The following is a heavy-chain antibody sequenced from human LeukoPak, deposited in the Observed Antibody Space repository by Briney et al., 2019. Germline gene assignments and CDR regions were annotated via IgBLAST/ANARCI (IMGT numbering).Heavy chain of an antibody. CDR2: INHSGST. CDR3: AKAGRFPRLGMDV. J-gene: IGHJ6*02. V-gene: IGHV4-34*01. CDR1: GGSLSDYY. Sequence: SETLSLTCAVYGGSLSDYYLNWIRQPPGKGLEWIGEINHSGSTNYNPSLKGRVTISVDTSKNQFSLRLFSVTAADTAVYYCAKAGRFPRLGMDVWGQGTTVTVSS. D-gene: IGHD3-3*01.